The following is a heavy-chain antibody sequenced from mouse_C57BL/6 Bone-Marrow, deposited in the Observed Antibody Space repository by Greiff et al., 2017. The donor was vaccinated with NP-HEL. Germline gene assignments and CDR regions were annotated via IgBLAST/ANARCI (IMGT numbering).Heavy chain of an antibody. CDR1: GYTFTDYY. D-gene: IGHD1-1*01. CDR3: ARSYYYGGAMDY. Sequence: EVQLQQSGPELVKPGASVKISCKASGYTFTDYYMNWVKQSHGKSLEWIGDINPNNGGTSYNQKFKGKATLTVDKSSSTAYMELRSLTSEDSAVYYCARSYYYGGAMDYWGQGTSATVSS. CDR2: INPNNGGT. V-gene: IGHV1-26*01. J-gene: IGHJ4*01.